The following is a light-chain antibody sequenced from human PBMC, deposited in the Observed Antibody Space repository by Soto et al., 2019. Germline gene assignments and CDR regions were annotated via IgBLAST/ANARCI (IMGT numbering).Light chain of an antibody. CDR3: SSYGGSNIVV. CDR2: DVN. CDR1: SSDVGGYNY. V-gene: IGLV2-8*01. Sequence: QSALTQPPSASGSPGQSVTISCTGTSSDVGGYNYVSWYQQHPGKAPKLMIYDVNKRPSGVPDRFSGSKSGNTASLTVSGLQADDEANYYCSSYGGSNIVVFGGGTKVTVL. J-gene: IGLJ2*01.